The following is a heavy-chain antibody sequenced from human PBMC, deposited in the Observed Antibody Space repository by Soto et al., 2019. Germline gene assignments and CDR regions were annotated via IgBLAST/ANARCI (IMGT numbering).Heavy chain of an antibody. D-gene: IGHD1-1*01. CDR1: GGSISSGGYS. Sequence: QLQLQESGSGLVRPSQTLSLTCAVSGGSISSGGYSWNWIRQPPGKGLEWIGYIYHSGNTLYNPSLKSRVTISVDKSKIQFSLKLSSVTAADTAVYYCARDQLEGNWFDPWGQGTLVTVSS. CDR3: ARDQLEGNWFDP. V-gene: IGHV4-30-2*01. J-gene: IGHJ5*02. CDR2: IYHSGNT.